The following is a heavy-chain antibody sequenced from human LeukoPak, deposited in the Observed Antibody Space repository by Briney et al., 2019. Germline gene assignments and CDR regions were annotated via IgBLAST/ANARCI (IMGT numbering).Heavy chain of an antibody. V-gene: IGHV4-59*08. CDR3: ARHLAGGAGRAFDM. D-gene: IGHD1-1*01. Sequence: PSETLSLTCTVSGGSIGTYYWSWIRQPPGKGLEWIGYIHYSESTNYNPSLKSRVTISVDTSKNQFSLKLSSVTAADTAVYFCARHLAGGAGRAFDMWGQGTMVTVSS. CDR2: IHYSEST. CDR1: GGSIGTYY. J-gene: IGHJ3*02.